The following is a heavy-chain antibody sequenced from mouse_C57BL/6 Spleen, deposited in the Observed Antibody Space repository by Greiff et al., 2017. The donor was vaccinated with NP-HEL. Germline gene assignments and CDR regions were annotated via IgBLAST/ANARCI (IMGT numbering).Heavy chain of an antibody. CDR2: INPSNGGT. Sequence: QVQLQQPGTELVKPGASVKLSCKASGYTFTSYWMHWVKQRPGQGLEWIGNINPSNGGTNYNEKFKSKATLTVDKSSSTAYMQLSSLTSEDSAVYYCARSWDYYGSSYRYFDVWGTGTTVTVSS. J-gene: IGHJ1*03. CDR1: GYTFTSYW. V-gene: IGHV1-53*01. CDR3: ARSWDYYGSSYRYFDV. D-gene: IGHD1-1*01.